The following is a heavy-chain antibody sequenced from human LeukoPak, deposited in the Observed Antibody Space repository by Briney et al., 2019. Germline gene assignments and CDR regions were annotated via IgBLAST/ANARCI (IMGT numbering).Heavy chain of an antibody. Sequence: SETLSLTCTVSGGSISSGGYYWSWIRQHPGKGLEWIGYIYYSGSTYYNPSLKSRVTISVDTSKNQFSLKLSSVTAADTAVYYCARVDSGGNSPPFDYWGQGTLVTVSS. CDR3: ARVDSGGNSPPFDY. CDR2: IYYSGST. V-gene: IGHV4-31*03. CDR1: GGSISSGGYY. J-gene: IGHJ4*02. D-gene: IGHD4-23*01.